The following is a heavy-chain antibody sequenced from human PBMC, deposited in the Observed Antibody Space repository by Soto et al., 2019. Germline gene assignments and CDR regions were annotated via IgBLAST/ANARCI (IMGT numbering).Heavy chain of an antibody. J-gene: IGHJ4*02. Sequence: QVQLVQSGAEVKKPGSSVKVSCKASEGTFSSYAISWVRQAPGQGLEWMGGIIPIFGTANYAQKFQGRVTITAEETVRSAYVEGRSLRSEDTAVYYCARASRYCSGGSCYFLPGIDYWGQGTLGTVSS. CDR1: EGTFSSYA. CDR2: IIPIFGTA. CDR3: ARASRYCSGGSCYFLPGIDY. V-gene: IGHV1-69*12. D-gene: IGHD2-15*01.